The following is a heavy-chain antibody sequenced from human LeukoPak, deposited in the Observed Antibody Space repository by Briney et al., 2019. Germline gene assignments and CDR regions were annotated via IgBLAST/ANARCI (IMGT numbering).Heavy chain of an antibody. CDR3: AKVFGAYGTFDI. Sequence: GGSLRLSCAASGFTFSSYAMSWVRQAPGKGLERVSAISGSGDSTYYADSVKGRFTISRDNSKNTQYLQMNSLRAEDTAVYYCAKVFGAYGTFDIWGQGTMVTVSS. D-gene: IGHD3-16*01. V-gene: IGHV3-23*01. J-gene: IGHJ3*02. CDR1: GFTFSSYA. CDR2: ISGSGDST.